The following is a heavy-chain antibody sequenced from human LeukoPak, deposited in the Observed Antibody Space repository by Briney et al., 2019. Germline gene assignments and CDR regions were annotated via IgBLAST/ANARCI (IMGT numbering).Heavy chain of an antibody. CDR3: ASDSISMNAFDA. V-gene: IGHV4-59*11. D-gene: IGHD3-22*01. Sequence: SETLSHTCTVSGDSFTTHYWSWIRQPPGRGLEWIGFISYLGSTNYNPSLKSRVTISIDTSKNEVSLMLTSVTAADTAVYYCASDSISMNAFDAWGQGTMVTVSS. CDR1: GDSFTTHY. J-gene: IGHJ3*01. CDR2: ISYLGST.